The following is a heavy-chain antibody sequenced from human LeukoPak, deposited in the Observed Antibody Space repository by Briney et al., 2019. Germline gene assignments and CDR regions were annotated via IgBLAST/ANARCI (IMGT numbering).Heavy chain of an antibody. CDR1: GGSFSGYY. D-gene: IGHD3-10*01. CDR3: ARLVLLWFGESPGVMDV. CDR2: INHSGST. J-gene: IGHJ6*04. V-gene: IGHV4-34*01. Sequence: TSETLSLTCAVYGGSFSGYYWGWIRQPPGKGLEWIGEINHSGSTNYNPSLKSRVTISVDTSKNQFSLKLSSVTAADTAVYYCARLVLLWFGESPGVMDVWGKGTTVTVSS.